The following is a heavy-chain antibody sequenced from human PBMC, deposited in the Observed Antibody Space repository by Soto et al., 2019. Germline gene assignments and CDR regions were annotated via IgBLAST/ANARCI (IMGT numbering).Heavy chain of an antibody. CDR3: ARVPGRL. CDR2: VYSGGAT. D-gene: IGHD3-10*01. V-gene: IGHV3-53*02. CDR1: GFSVSRNS. Sequence: QFVETGGGLIQPGTSLTLSCAASGFSVSRNSMTWVRQAPGKGLEWVSFVYSGGATFYADSVKGRFILSRDDSQNTIYLQMNNLRSEDNAVYYCARVPGRLWGRGTLVTVAS. J-gene: IGHJ4*02.